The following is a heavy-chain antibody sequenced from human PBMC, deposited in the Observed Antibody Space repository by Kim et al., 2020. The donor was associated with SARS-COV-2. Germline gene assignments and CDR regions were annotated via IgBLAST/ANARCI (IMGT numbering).Heavy chain of an antibody. Sequence: SETLSLTCTVSGGSISSSSYYWGWIRQPPGKGLEWIGSIYYSGSTYYNPSRKSRVTISVDTSKNQFSLKLSPVTAAGTAMYYCARDRGSISTVYGMAVWGHGTTVTVSS. CDR2: IYYSGST. CDR1: GGSISSSSYY. CDR3: ARDRGSISTVYGMAV. D-gene: IGHD3-10*01. V-gene: IGHV4-39*07. J-gene: IGHJ6*02.